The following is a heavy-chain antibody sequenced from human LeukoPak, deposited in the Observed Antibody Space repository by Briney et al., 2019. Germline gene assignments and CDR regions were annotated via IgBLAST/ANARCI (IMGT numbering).Heavy chain of an antibody. J-gene: IGHJ3*02. Sequence: PSESLSLICTVSGGSISSYYRIWIRQPAGKGRECIVRLYNSGNTNYNPTLKGRVTMSVDTSKNQVYLKLSSVTAADTAVYYCARICSSTSCYFDAFDIWGQGTMVTVSS. CDR2: LYNSGNT. CDR3: ARICSSTSCYFDAFDI. V-gene: IGHV4-4*07. CDR1: GGSISSYY. D-gene: IGHD2-2*01.